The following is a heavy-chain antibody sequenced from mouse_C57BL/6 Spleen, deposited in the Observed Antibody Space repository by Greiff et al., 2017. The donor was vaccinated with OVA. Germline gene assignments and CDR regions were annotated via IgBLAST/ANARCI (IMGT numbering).Heavy chain of an antibody. J-gene: IGHJ2*01. D-gene: IGHD1-1*01. Sequence: QVQLQQPGAELVKPGASVKLSCKASGYTFTSYWMHWVKQRPGRGLEWIGRIDPNSGGTKYNEKFKSKATLTVDKPSSTAYMQLSSLTSEDSAVYYCARWSDPITTVVATRYFDYWGQGTTLTVSS. CDR1: GYTFTSYW. CDR2: IDPNSGGT. V-gene: IGHV1-72*01. CDR3: ARWSDPITTVVATRYFDY.